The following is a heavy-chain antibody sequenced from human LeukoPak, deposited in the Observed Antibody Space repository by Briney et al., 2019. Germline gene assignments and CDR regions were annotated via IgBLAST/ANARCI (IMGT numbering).Heavy chain of an antibody. J-gene: IGHJ6*03. CDR3: ARSTLEYSYGFNYMDV. CDR2: IIPIFGTA. CDR1: GGTFSSYA. V-gene: IGHV1-69*13. Sequence: ASVKVSCKASGGTFSSYAISWVRQAPGQGLEWMGGIIPIFGTANYAQKFQGRVTITADESTSTAYMELSSLRSEDTAVYYCARSTLEYSYGFNYMDVWGKGTTVTISS. D-gene: IGHD5-18*01.